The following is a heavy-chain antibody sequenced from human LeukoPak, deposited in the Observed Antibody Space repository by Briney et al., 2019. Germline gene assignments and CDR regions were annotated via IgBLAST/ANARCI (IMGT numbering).Heavy chain of an antibody. Sequence: PGGSLRLSCAASGFTFSSYSMNWVRQAPGKGLEGVSSISSSSSYIYYADSVEGRFTISRDNAKNSLYLQMNSLRAEDTAVYYCARDLYSSTSPAYPNWFDPWGQGTLVTVSS. CDR2: ISSSSSYI. D-gene: IGHD2-2*01. J-gene: IGHJ5*02. V-gene: IGHV3-21*01. CDR3: ARDLYSSTSPAYPNWFDP. CDR1: GFTFSSYS.